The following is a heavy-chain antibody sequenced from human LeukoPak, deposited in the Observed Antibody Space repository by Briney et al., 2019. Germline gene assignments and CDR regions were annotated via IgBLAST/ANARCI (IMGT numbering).Heavy chain of an antibody. Sequence: SETLSLTCTVSGGSINSNYWNWIRQPPGKGLEWIGFIYYSGSTSYNPSLKSRVTISLDTSKNQFSLKLSSVTAADTAVYYCARDISSLGYCYYMDVWGKGTTVTVSS. CDR2: IYYSGST. CDR1: GGSINSNY. V-gene: IGHV4-59*01. D-gene: IGHD2/OR15-2a*01. J-gene: IGHJ6*03. CDR3: ARDISSLGYCYYMDV.